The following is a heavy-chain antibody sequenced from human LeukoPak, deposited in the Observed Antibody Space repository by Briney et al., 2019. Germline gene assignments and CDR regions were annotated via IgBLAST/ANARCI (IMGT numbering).Heavy chain of an antibody. D-gene: IGHD3-16*01. Sequence: SVKVSCKASGNSISNYAVSWVRQAPGQGFEWMGGIIPIFGTADYAQKFQGRVTITADQTTSTTYMALSSLKSEDTATYYCTTRACHAGGCSSSFYYYYGLHFWGQGTTVSVSS. CDR2: IIPIFGTA. CDR1: GNSISNYA. V-gene: IGHV1-69*13. CDR3: TTRACHAGGCSSSFYYYYGLHF. J-gene: IGHJ6*02.